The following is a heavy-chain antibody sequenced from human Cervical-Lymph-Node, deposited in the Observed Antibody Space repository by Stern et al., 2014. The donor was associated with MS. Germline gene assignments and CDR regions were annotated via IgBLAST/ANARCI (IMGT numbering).Heavy chain of an antibody. CDR2: ISSIRSIT. Sequence: EVQLVESGGGLAKPGGSRRVSCAASGFTFRSYSMNLVRQAPGKGQAWGSFISSIRSITSDADSVKGLVQIYRDSSPNPINSTISSYISFSDSVNGLFTISRDNDKNSLYLQMNSLRAEDTAVYYCARIFTGREYNYGTDYWGQGTLVTVSS. V-gene: IGHV3-21*01. J-gene: IGHJ4*02. CDR1: GFTFRSYS. D-gene: IGHD2/OR15-2a*01. CDR3: FTISRDNDKNSLYLQMNSLRAEDTAVYYCARIFTGREYNYGTDY.